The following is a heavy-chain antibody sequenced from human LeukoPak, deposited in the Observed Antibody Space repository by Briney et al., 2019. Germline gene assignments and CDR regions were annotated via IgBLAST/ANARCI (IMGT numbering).Heavy chain of an antibody. CDR2: IYTSGST. V-gene: IGHV4-61*02. J-gene: IGHJ4*02. D-gene: IGHD3-10*01. CDR1: GGSISSGSYY. Sequence: SETLSLTCTVSGGSISSGSYYWSWIRQPAGKGLEWIGRIYTSGSTNYNPSLKSRVTISVDTSKNQLKLSSVTAADTAVYYCARSGFGELDLDYWGQGTLVTVSS. CDR3: ARSGFGELDLDY.